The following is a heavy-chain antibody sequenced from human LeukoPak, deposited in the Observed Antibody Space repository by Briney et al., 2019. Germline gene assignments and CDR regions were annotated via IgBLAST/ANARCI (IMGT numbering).Heavy chain of an antibody. V-gene: IGHV3-74*01. J-gene: IGHJ4*02. CDR3: ARGHVPGSDRDWDY. CDR1: GFTVSSRW. CDR2: SISDGSST. Sequence: ASLRLSCAASGFTVSSRWMHWVRQAPGEGMVWVSRSISDGSSTSYADSVKGRFTNSRDNAKNTLYLQMNSPRGEETAVYYCARGHVPGSDRDWDYGGQGILVTVSS. D-gene: IGHD3-10*01.